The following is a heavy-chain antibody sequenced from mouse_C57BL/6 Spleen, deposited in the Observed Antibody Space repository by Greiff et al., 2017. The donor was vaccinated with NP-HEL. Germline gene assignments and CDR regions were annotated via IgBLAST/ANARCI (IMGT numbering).Heavy chain of an antibody. CDR1: GYTFTSYW. CDR2: IDPSDSYT. V-gene: IGHV1-59*01. CDR3: ARSEINYVGAY. J-gene: IGHJ3*01. Sequence: QVQLQQPGAELVRPGTSVKLSCKASGYTFTSYWMHWVKQRPGQGLEWIGVIDPSDSYTNYNQKFKGQATLTVDTSSSTAYMQLSSLTSEDSAVYYCARSEINYVGAYWGQGTLVAVSA. D-gene: IGHD2-1*01.